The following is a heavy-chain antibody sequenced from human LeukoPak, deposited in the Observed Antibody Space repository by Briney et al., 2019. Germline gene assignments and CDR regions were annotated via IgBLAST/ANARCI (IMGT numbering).Heavy chain of an antibody. V-gene: IGHV3-23*01. J-gene: IGHJ3*02. D-gene: IGHD5-18*01. CDR3: AKDPPTVMANAFHI. CDR1: GFTFSTYA. CDR2: VSDIGRST. Sequence: GGSLRLSCAASGFTFSTYAMSWVRQAPGKGLEWVSAVSDIGRSTYYADSVKGRFTISRDNSKNTLYLHMNSLRADDTAVYSCAKDPPTVMANAFHIWGQGTMVTVS.